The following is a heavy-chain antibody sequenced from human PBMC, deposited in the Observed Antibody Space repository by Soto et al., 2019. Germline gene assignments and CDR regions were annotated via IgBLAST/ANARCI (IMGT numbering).Heavy chain of an antibody. CDR1: GFTFSNFA. Sequence: GGSLRLSCTASGFTFSNFAMSWVRQAPGRGLEWVSSLNGGANGPKYADSVKGRFTISRDNSKNTLYLQINSLSADDTAVYYCAKDPGNARYFDSWGLGTLVTVSS. CDR2: LNGGANGP. V-gene: IGHV3-23*01. J-gene: IGHJ4*02. CDR3: AKDPGNARYFDS.